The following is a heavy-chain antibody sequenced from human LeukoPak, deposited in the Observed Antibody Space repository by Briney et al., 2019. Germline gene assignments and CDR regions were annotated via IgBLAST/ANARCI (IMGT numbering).Heavy chain of an antibody. J-gene: IGHJ4*02. CDR1: GGSFSGYY. Sequence: SETLSLTCAVYGGSFSGYYWSWIRQPPGKGLEWIGEINHSGSTNYNPSLKSRVTISVDTSKNQFSLKLSSVTAADTAVYYCAANSGGRWGQGTLVTVSS. CDR3: AANSGGR. V-gene: IGHV4-34*01. D-gene: IGHD4-23*01. CDR2: INHSGST.